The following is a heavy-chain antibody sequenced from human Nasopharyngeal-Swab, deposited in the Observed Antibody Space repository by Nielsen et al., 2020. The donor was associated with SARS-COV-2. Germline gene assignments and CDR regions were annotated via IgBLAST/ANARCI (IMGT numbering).Heavy chain of an antibody. V-gene: IGHV3-23*01. CDR1: GFTFSSYA. D-gene: IGHD1-26*01. J-gene: IGHJ4*02. CDR2: ISGSGGST. Sequence: GGSLRLSCAASGFTFSSYAMSWVRQAPGQGLEWVSAISGSGGSTYYADSVKGRFTISRDNSKNTLYLQMNSLRAEDTAVYYCAKDLDIVGATSADYWGQGTLVTVSS. CDR3: AKDLDIVGATSADY.